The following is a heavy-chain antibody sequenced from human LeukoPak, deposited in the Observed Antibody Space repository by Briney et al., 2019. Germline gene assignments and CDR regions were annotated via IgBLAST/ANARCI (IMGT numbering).Heavy chain of an antibody. V-gene: IGHV3-7*04. J-gene: IGHJ6*03. CDR3: ARALRGSVYYMDV. CDR1: GFTFSTYW. Sequence: GGSLRLSCAAPGFTFSTYWMSWVRQAPGKGLEWVANIKQDGSEKYYVDSVKGRFTISRDNAKNSLFLQMNSLRAEDTAAYSFARALRGSVYYMDVWGKGTTV. D-gene: IGHD3-10*01. CDR2: IKQDGSEK.